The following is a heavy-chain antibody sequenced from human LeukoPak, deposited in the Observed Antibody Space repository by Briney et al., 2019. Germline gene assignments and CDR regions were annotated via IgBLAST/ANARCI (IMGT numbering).Heavy chain of an antibody. D-gene: IGHD3-22*01. J-gene: IGHJ4*02. Sequence: GGSLRLSCAASGFTFSSYVMNWVRQAPGKGLEWVSVISGSGDSTYYADSVKGRFTISRDNSKNTLYLQMNSLRAEDTAVYYCATDPGTMIVVPWGQGTLVTVSS. V-gene: IGHV3-23*01. CDR1: GFTFSSYV. CDR3: ATDPGTMIVVP. CDR2: ISGSGDST.